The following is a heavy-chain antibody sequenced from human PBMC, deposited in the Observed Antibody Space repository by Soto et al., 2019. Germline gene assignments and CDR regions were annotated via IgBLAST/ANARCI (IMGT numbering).Heavy chain of an antibody. J-gene: IGHJ6*03. CDR2: IYYSGST. Sequence: QVQLQESGPGLVKPSETLSLTCTVSGDSIRNYYWTWLRQPPGKGLEWLANIYYSGSTNYNPSLRCRVITSVDRAKNQLSRNLSSVTAADTAVYYCARLPRRPSSYMDVWGKGTTFTVSS. CDR3: ARLPRRPSSYMDV. V-gene: IGHV4-59*08. D-gene: IGHD3-16*02. CDR1: GDSIRNYY.